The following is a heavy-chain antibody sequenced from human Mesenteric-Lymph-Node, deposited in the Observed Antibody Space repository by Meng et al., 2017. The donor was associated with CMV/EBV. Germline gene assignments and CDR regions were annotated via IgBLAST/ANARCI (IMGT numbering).Heavy chain of an antibody. V-gene: IGHV1-2*06. J-gene: IGHJ4*02. CDR1: GYTFTGYY. D-gene: IGHD6-13*01. CDR2: INPNSGGT. CDR3: ARSIAAAGRDIDY. Sequence: KASGYTFTGYYMHWVRQPPGQGLEWMGRINPNSGGTNYAQKFQGRVTMTRDTSISTAYMELSRLRSDDTAVYYCARSIAAAGRDIDYWGQGTLVTVSS.